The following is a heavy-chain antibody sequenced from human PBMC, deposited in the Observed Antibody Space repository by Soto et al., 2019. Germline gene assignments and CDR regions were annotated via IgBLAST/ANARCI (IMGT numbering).Heavy chain of an antibody. CDR1: GYTLSEVS. J-gene: IGHJ5*02. CDR3: AIAAYCSGATCYSGYNWFDP. CDR2: FDPENDEN. Sequence: ASVKVSCKVSGYTLSEVSIHWVRQTPGKGLEWMGGFDPENDENSYAQKFQGRVTLTEDTSTDTAYLELSSLRSEDTAIYYCAIAAYCSGATCYSGYNWFDPWGQGTQVTVSS. D-gene: IGHD2-2*01. V-gene: IGHV1-24*01.